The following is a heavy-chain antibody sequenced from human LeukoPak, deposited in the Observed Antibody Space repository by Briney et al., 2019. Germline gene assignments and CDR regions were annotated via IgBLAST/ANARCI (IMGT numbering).Heavy chain of an antibody. Sequence: GGSQRLSCAASGYTFSSYAMNWVRRAPGEGLEWVSVISGSAESTNYADSVKGRLTISRDNSKTTLYLQMNSLRAEDTAIDYWLNDRYGSYSFDSWGQGTLVTVSS. CDR3: LNDRYGSYSFDS. D-gene: IGHD1-26*01. CDR2: ISGSAEST. CDR1: GYTFSSYA. V-gene: IGHV3-23*01. J-gene: IGHJ4*02.